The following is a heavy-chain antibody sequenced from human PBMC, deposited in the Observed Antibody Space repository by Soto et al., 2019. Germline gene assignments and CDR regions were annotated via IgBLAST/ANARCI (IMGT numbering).Heavy chain of an antibody. V-gene: IGHV3-23*01. D-gene: IGHD1-26*01. Sequence: PGGSLRLSCAASGFPFSSYAMNGVRKAPGKGLEWDSGINTSGGTTYYADSVKGRFTISRDNSKSTLYLLMNSLSSEERAIYYCANQPSYYSAFAFWGQGALVTVSS. CDR1: GFPFSSYA. J-gene: IGHJ4*02. CDR3: ANQPSYYSAFAF. CDR2: INTSGGTT.